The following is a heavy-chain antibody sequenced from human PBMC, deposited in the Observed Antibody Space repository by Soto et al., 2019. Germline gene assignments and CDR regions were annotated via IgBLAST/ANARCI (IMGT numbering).Heavy chain of an antibody. Sequence: QVQLVESGGRVVQPGTSLRLSCAASGFTFSSYAVHWVRQDPGKGLAWVAVISKDGSNKYYADSVKGRFTISRDNSKNTLYLEMNSLRAEDTAMYYCARGGGSSSSPGDYWGQGTLVTVSS. CDR2: ISKDGSNK. CDR1: GFTFSSYA. V-gene: IGHV3-30-3*01. J-gene: IGHJ4*02. D-gene: IGHD6-13*01. CDR3: ARGGGSSSSPGDY.